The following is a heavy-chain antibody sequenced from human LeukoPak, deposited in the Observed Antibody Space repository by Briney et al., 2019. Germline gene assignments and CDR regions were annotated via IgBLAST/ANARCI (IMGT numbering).Heavy chain of an antibody. V-gene: IGHV1-2*02. Sequence: ASVKVSCKVSGYTLTELSMHWVRQAPGKGLEWMGWINPNSGGTNYAQKFQGRVTMTRDTSISTAYMELSRLRSDDTAVYYCASLVYDSSGSGSDYFDYWGQGTLVTVSS. CDR2: INPNSGGT. CDR3: ASLVYDSSGSGSDYFDY. CDR1: GYTLTELS. D-gene: IGHD3-22*01. J-gene: IGHJ4*02.